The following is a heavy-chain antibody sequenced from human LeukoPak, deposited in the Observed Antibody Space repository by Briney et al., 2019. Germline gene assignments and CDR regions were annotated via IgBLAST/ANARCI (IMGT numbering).Heavy chain of an antibody. D-gene: IGHD1-7*01. CDR1: GYTFTSYG. Sequence: ASVKVSCKASGYTFTSYGISWVRQAPGQGLEWMGWISAYNGNTNYAQKLQGRVTMTTDTSTSTAYMELRSLRSDDTAVYYCAREPKPMTGTTRDKNAFDIWGQGTMVTVSS. V-gene: IGHV1-18*01. CDR2: ISAYNGNT. CDR3: AREPKPMTGTTRDKNAFDI. J-gene: IGHJ3*02.